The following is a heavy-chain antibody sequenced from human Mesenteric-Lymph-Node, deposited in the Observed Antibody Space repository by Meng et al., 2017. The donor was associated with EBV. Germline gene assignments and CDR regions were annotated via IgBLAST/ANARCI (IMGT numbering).Heavy chain of an antibody. V-gene: IGHV3-23*04. CDR1: EFRFNTYA. Sequence: EVHLVESGGGLVQPGGSLRLSCAASEFRFNTYAMSWVRQAPGKGLEWVSGISDNGDLTLYGDSVRGRFTISRDNSKNTLYLQMNSLRDEDTAVYYCAKDGYRSSWYYFDYWGQGTLVTVSS. D-gene: IGHD6-13*01. CDR2: ISDNGDLT. J-gene: IGHJ4*02. CDR3: AKDGYRSSWYYFDY.